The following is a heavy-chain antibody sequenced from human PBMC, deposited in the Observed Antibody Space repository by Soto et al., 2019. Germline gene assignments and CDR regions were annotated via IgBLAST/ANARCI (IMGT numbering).Heavy chain of an antibody. Sequence: ETLSLTCTVSGGSIGSYYWSWIRQPPGKGLEWIGHISYSGSTNYNPSLKSRITISVDTSKNQFSLSLSSVTAADTAVYYCARGQYYFDYWGQGTLVTVSS. CDR1: GGSIGSYY. CDR3: ARGQYYFDY. J-gene: IGHJ4*02. V-gene: IGHV4-59*01. CDR2: ISYSGST.